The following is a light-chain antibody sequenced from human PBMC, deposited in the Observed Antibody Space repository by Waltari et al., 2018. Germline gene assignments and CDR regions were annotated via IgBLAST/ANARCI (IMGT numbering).Light chain of an antibody. CDR1: GSNIGAGSH. CDR2: GST. V-gene: IGLV1-40*01. J-gene: IGLJ3*02. Sequence: QSVLTQPPSVSGAPGQRVTISCTGSGSNIGAGSHVHWYQQLPRAAPKLLIYGSTSRPLGVPARFFGSTSGTSASLAITGLQAEDEADYYCQSYDTSLSVVFGGGTKLTVL. CDR3: QSYDTSLSVV.